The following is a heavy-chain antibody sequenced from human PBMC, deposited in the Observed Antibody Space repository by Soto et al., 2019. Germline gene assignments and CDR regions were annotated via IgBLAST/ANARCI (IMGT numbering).Heavy chain of an antibody. CDR1: GVTFNRQD. CDR3: ATSEGRDGCSFDY. D-gene: IGHD6-19*01. J-gene: IGHJ4*02. V-gene: IGHV1-69*13. CDR2: IIPMFGTP. Sequence: SVKVSCKASGVTFNRQDMRWVRQAPGQGLEWMGGIIPMFGTPHYAEKFQDRVTITADESTGTAYLELSSLTSEDTAVYYCATSEGRDGCSFDYWGPGTLVTVSS.